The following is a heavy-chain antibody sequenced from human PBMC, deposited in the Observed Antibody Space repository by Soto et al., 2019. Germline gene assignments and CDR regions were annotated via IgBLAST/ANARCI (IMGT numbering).Heavy chain of an antibody. CDR1: GYTFTSYG. D-gene: IGHD2-8*01. CDR3: AKEGGVQPRFHP. V-gene: IGHV1-18*01. CDR2: ISAYNGNT. J-gene: IGHJ5*02. Sequence: QVQLVQSGAEVKKPGASVQVSCKASGYTFTSYGISWVRQAPGQGLEWMGWISAYNGNTSYAQKLQGRVTMTTDTPRSTAYREVRSRRSDDPAGYYWAKEGGVQPRFHPWGRGTLVTVSS.